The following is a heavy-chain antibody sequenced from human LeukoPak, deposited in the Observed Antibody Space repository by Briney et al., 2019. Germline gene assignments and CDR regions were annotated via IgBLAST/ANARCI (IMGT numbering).Heavy chain of an antibody. CDR2: IYYSGST. CDR1: GGSISSYY. V-gene: IGHV4-59*01. CDR3: ARRLYCSSTSCPPTAFDI. Sequence: SSETLSLTCTVAGGSISSYYWSWIRQPPGKGREWIGYIYYSGSTNYNPSLKSRVTISVDTSKNQFSLKLSSVTAADTAVYYCARRLYCSSTSCPPTAFDIWGQGTMVTVSP. J-gene: IGHJ3*02. D-gene: IGHD2-2*01.